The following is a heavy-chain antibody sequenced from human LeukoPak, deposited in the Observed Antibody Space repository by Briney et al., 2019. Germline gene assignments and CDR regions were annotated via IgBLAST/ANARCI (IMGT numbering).Heavy chain of an antibody. V-gene: IGHV3-30*18. CDR1: GFTFSTYG. J-gene: IGHJ4*02. CDR3: ANKASGGSDSAY. CDR2: ISKDGSDK. Sequence: PGGSLRLSCAASGFTFSTYGMHWVRQAPGKGLEWVALISKDGSDKYYADSVKGRFTISRDNSKNTLYLQMNSLRAEDTAVYYCANKASGGSDSAYWGQGTLVTVSS. D-gene: IGHD1-26*01.